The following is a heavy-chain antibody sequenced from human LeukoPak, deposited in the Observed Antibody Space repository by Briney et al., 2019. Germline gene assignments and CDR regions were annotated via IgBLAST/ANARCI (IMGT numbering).Heavy chain of an antibody. V-gene: IGHV4-59*01. CDR3: ARALEMATIRPLIFDY. D-gene: IGHD5-24*01. CDR2: IYYSGST. CDR1: GGYISSFY. Sequence: SETLSLTCTVSGGYISSFYWSWIRQPPGKGLEWIGYIYYSGSTNYNPSLKSRVTISVDTSKNQFSLKLSSVTAADTAVYYCARALEMATIRPLIFDYWGQGTLVTVSS. J-gene: IGHJ4*02.